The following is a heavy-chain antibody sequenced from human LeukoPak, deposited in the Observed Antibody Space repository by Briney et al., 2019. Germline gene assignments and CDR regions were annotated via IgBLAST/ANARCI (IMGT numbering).Heavy chain of an antibody. D-gene: IGHD3/OR15-3a*01. J-gene: IGHJ4*02. CDR3: ARQTGSGLFTLP. V-gene: IGHV4-39*01. CDR1: GVSISSSNSY. Sequence: SETLSLTCTVSGVSISSSNSYWGWIRQPPGKGLEWIGSIYYSGNTYYNASVKSRVTVSIDSSKNQFSLMLSSVTAADTAVYYCARQTGSGLFTLPGGQGTLVTVSS. CDR2: IYYSGNT.